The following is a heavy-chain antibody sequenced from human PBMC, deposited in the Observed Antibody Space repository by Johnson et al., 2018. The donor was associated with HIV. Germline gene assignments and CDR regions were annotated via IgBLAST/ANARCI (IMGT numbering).Heavy chain of an antibody. V-gene: IGHV3-7*01. CDR3: AKRVPSKQLVDAFDI. CDR2: MNRGGSEI. Sequence: MLLVESGGDLVQPGGSLRLSCAASGFTFNNYYMAWVRQAPGKGLAWVATMNRGGSEIFYVASVKGRFTISGDIAKNSLYLQMNSLRADDTAIYYCAKRVPSKQLVDAFDIWGQGTMVTVSS. CDR1: GFTFNNYY. J-gene: IGHJ3*02. D-gene: IGHD6-6*01.